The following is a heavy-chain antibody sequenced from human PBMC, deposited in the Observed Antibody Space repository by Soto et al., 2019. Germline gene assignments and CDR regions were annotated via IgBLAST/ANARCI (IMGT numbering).Heavy chain of an antibody. CDR3: ARRLSTKTYYDFWSGPDLDRRFNNWFDP. D-gene: IGHD3-3*01. V-gene: IGHV4-59*08. J-gene: IGHJ5*02. Sequence: SETLSLTCTVSGGSISSYYWSWIRQPPGKGLEWIGYIYYSGSTNYNPSLESRVTISVDTSKNTFSLKLGSVTAADTAVYYCARRLSTKTYYDFWSGPDLDRRFNNWFDPWGQGTLVTVSS. CDR2: IYYSGST. CDR1: GGSISSYY.